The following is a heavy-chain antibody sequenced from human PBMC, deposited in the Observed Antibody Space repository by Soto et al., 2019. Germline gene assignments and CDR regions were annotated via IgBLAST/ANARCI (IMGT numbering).Heavy chain of an antibody. CDR2: ISYDGSNK. Sequence: GGSLRLSCVASGFTFSTYAMAWVRQAPGRGLEWVAVISYDGSNKYYADSVKGRFTVSRDSSKNTLYLQMNSLRAEDTAVYYCSNHAGGAPNWGQGTQVTVSS. CDR1: GFTFSTYA. D-gene: IGHD1-26*01. CDR3: SNHAGGAPN. J-gene: IGHJ4*02. V-gene: IGHV3-30-3*01.